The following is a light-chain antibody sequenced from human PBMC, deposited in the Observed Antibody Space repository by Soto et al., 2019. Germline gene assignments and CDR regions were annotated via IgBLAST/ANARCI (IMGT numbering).Light chain of an antibody. V-gene: IGKV1-27*01. CDR1: QGISNS. Sequence: DIPMTQSPSSLSASLGDTVTITCRASQGISNSLAWFQQKPGRVPQFLIYAASTLQPGVPPRFSGSGSVTDFTLTISSLQSEDVATYYCQNYSSAPLTFGPWTIVEIK. CDR2: AAS. CDR3: QNYSSAPLT. J-gene: IGKJ3*01.